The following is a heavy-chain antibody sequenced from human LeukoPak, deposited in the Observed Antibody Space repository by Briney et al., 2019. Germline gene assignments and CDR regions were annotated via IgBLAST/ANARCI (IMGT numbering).Heavy chain of an antibody. J-gene: IGHJ4*02. CDR1: GFSFKDYY. Sequence: GSLRLSCAASGFSFKDYYYRWIRQAPGKGLEWVSFINVNGGAMYYADFVKGRFTVSRENAQNSVYLEMNSLRDEDTAVYYCARGPRILAAGSYFFDYWGQGSLVTVSS. V-gene: IGHV3-11*01. D-gene: IGHD6-13*01. CDR3: ARGPRILAAGSYFFDY. CDR2: INVNGGAM.